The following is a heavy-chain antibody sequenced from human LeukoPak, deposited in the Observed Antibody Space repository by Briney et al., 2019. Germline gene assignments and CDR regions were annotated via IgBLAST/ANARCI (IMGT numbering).Heavy chain of an antibody. CDR3: ARDFVGYGDRGAFDI. V-gene: IGHV3-30*03. Sequence: GGSLRLSCAASGFTFSSYGMHWVRQAPGKGLEWVAVISYDGSNKYYTDSVKGRFTISRDNSKNTLYLQMNSLRAEDTAVYYCARDFVGYGDRGAFDIWGQGTMVTVSS. D-gene: IGHD4-17*01. CDR2: ISYDGSNK. J-gene: IGHJ3*02. CDR1: GFTFSSYG.